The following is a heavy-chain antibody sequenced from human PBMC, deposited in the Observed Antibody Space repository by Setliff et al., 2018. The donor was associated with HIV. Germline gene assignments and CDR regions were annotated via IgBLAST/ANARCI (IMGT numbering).Heavy chain of an antibody. CDR3: ARGRCTGGTCSGRYSYLRIDV. Sequence: SETLSLTCAVYGGSFTDYFWTWIRQPPGKGLEWIGDINHSGSTNYNPSLKSRVTISIDTSKNQFSLKLSSVTAADTAVYYCARGRCTGGTCSGRYSYLRIDVWGKGTTVTVSS. CDR1: GGSFTDYF. V-gene: IGHV4-34*01. CDR2: INHSGST. D-gene: IGHD2-8*02. J-gene: IGHJ6*03.